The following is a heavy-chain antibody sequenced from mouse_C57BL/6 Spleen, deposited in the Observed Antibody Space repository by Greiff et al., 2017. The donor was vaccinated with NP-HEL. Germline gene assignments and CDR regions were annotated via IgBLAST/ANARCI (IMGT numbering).Heavy chain of an antibody. CDR2: IDPSDSYA. CDR3: ARSGRWSYFDY. J-gene: IGHJ2*01. D-gene: IGHD2-3*01. Sequence: QVQLQQPGAELVMPGASVKLSCKASGYTFTSYWMHWVKQRPGQGLEWIGEIDPSDSYANYNQKFKGKSTLTVDKSSSTAYMQLSSLTSEDSAVYYCARSGRWSYFDYWGQGTTLTVSS. V-gene: IGHV1-69*01. CDR1: GYTFTSYW.